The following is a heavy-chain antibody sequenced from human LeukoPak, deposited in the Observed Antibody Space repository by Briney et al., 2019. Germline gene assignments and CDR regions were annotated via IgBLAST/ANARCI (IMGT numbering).Heavy chain of an antibody. V-gene: IGHV3-21*01. J-gene: IGHJ4*02. CDR2: ISSGSSYI. CDR3: ASFPYSSSWYKTENYDY. CDR1: GFTFSSYS. Sequence: GGSLRLSCAASGFTFSSYSMNWVRQAPGKGLEWVSSISSGSSYIYYADSVKGRFTISRDNAKNSLYLQMNSLRAEDTAVYYCASFPYSSSWYKTENYDYWGQGTLVTVSS. D-gene: IGHD6-13*01.